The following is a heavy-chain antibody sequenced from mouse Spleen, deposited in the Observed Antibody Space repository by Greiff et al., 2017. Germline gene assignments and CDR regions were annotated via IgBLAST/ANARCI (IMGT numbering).Heavy chain of an antibody. CDR1: GYSFTGYY. D-gene: IGHD2-14*01. CDR2: INPYNGAT. V-gene: IGHV1-26*01. CDR3: ASYRYDGPWFAY. J-gene: IGHJ3*01. Sequence: VQLQQSGPELVKPGASVTISCKASGYSFTGYYMHWVKHRHVKSLAWIGRINPYNGATSYNQNFKDKASLTVDKSSSTAYMELHSLTSEDSAVYYCASYRYDGPWFAYWGQGTLVTVSA.